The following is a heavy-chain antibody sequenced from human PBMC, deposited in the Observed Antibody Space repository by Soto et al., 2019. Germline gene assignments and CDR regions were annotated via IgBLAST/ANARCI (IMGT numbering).Heavy chain of an antibody. V-gene: IGHV4-31*03. D-gene: IGHD2-2*01. CDR2: IYYSGST. J-gene: IGHJ1*01. CDR3: ARDGFLLVPAAQDGRPAMVNSRYFQH. CDR1: GCSISSGGYY. Sequence: SETLSLTCTVSGCSISSGGYYWSWIRQHPGKGLEWIGYIYYSGSTYYNPSLKNRNTISVDTSKNQYTMKQNSVTAADTAVYYCARDGFLLVPAAQDGRPAMVNSRYFQHWGQGTLVTVS.